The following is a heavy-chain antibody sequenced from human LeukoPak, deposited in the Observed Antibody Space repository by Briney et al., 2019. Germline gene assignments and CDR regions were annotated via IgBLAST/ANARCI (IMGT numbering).Heavy chain of an antibody. J-gene: IGHJ6*03. CDR1: GGTFSSYA. CDR3: VRGQYSSSWFYYYYMDV. V-gene: IGHV1-69*05. D-gene: IGHD6-6*01. Sequence: SVKVSCKASGGTFSSYAISWVRQAPGQGLEWMGRIIPIFGTANYAQKFQGRVTITTDESTSTAYMELSSLRSEDTAVYYCVRGQYSSSWFYYYYMDVWGKGTTVTVSS. CDR2: IIPIFGTA.